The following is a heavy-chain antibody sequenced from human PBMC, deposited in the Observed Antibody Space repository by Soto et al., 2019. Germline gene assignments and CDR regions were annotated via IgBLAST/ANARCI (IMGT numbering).Heavy chain of an antibody. V-gene: IGHV3-21*01. CDR2: ISSRSDI. Sequence: GGSLRLSCVGPGFTFSTYSIDWVRQAPGKGLEWVSSISSRSDIYYADSVKGRFTISRDNAKNSVSLQMNSLRAEDTAVYYCAREYTAWPLAYGLDVWGQGTTVTVSS. J-gene: IGHJ6*02. CDR1: GFTFSTYS. D-gene: IGHD2-2*02. CDR3: AREYTAWPLAYGLDV.